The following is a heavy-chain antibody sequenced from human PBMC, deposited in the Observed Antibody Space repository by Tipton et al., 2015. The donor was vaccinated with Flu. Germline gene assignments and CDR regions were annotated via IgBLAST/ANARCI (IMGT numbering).Heavy chain of an antibody. J-gene: IGHJ5*01. CDR2: IYYTGYP. Sequence: LRLSCTVSGGSISSSSHYWGWIRQAPGRGLEWVGSIYYTGYPYYNSSLESRLAMSIDTSKKQFSLRLSSVTAADTAVYYCAKVLFGWVESWAQGTLVTVSS. D-gene: IGHD3-16*01. V-gene: IGHV4-39*07. CDR1: GGSISSSSHY. CDR3: AKVLFGWVES.